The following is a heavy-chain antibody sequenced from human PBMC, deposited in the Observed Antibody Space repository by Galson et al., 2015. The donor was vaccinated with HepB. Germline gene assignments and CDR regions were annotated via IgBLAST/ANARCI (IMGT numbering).Heavy chain of an antibody. D-gene: IGHD1-1*01. J-gene: IGHJ4*02. CDR3: AKGTTDVDY. Sequence: LRLSCAATGFTFSSLGMTWVRQAPGKGLECVAAIGVNARRTDYADSVKGRFTISRDNSRNMLYLQMNNLRAEDTAVYYCAKGTTDVDYWSQGTLVTVSS. CDR2: IGVNARRT. V-gene: IGHV3-23*01. CDR1: GFTFSSLG.